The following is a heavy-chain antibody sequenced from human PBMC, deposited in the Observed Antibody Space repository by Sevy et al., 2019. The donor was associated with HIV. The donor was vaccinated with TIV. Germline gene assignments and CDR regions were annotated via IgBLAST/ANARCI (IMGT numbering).Heavy chain of an antibody. D-gene: IGHD2-2*01. Sequence: GGSLRLSCAASGFTFSYYYMNWVRQAPGKGLEWVSSISGRSSYIHYADSVRGRFTISRDNAKNSLYLQMNSLRVDDTAVYFCARDGGCSSTSCLLYFDSWGQGALVTVSS. CDR2: ISGRSSYI. CDR1: GFTFSYYY. CDR3: ARDGGCSSTSCLLYFDS. J-gene: IGHJ4*02. V-gene: IGHV3-21*01.